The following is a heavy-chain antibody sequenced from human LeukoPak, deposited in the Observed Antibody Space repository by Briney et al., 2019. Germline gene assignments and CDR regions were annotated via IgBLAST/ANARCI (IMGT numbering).Heavy chain of an antibody. CDR1: GFTFSSYA. V-gene: IGHV3-23*01. D-gene: IGHD5-12*01. CDR2: ISGSGGST. CDR3: AKDRRLPWDYFDS. J-gene: IGHJ4*02. Sequence: PGGSLRLSCAASGFTFSSYAMSWVCQAPGKGLEWVSAISGSGGSTYYADSVKGRFTISRDNSKNTLYLQMNSLRPEDTAIYYCAKDRRLPWDYFDSWGQGTLVTVSS.